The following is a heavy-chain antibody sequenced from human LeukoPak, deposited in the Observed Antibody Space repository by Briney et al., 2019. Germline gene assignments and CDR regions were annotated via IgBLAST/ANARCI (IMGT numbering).Heavy chain of an antibody. Sequence: GSLRLSCAASGFTFSSYAMSRVRQAPGKGLEWVSAISGSGGTTYCADSVKGRFTISGDNSKNTLYLQMNSLRAEDTAVYYCATQVPSDPHFDYWGQGTLVTVSS. CDR2: ISGSGGTT. J-gene: IGHJ4*02. D-gene: IGHD4/OR15-4a*01. V-gene: IGHV3-23*01. CDR3: ATQVPSDPHFDY. CDR1: GFTFSSYA.